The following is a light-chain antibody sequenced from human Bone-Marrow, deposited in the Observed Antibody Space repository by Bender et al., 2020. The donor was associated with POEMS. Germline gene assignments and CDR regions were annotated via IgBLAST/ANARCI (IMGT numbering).Light chain of an antibody. Sequence: SSELTQDPAVSVAVGQTVRITCQGDSLRNFYAFWCQQKPGQAPVLVIYYDYDRPSGIPDRFSGSNSGNTATLTISRVESGDEADYYCHVWDSSSDLVVFGGGTKLTVL. CDR3: HVWDSSSDLVV. CDR1: SLRNFY. CDR2: YDY. V-gene: IGLV3-21*04. J-gene: IGLJ2*01.